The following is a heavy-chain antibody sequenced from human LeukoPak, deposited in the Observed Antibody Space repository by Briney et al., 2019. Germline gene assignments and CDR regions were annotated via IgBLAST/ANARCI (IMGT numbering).Heavy chain of an antibody. D-gene: IGHD2-8*01. Sequence: HSGGSLRLSCAASGFALSTSTMSWVRQAPGKGLEWVAKMKEDGSDEKYGDSVRGRFTISRDNAKNSVFLQMNSLRVEDTAVYFCARGGRMYGDRWGQGTLVIVSS. J-gene: IGHJ4*02. CDR2: MKEDGSDE. CDR1: GFALSTST. V-gene: IGHV3-7*04. CDR3: ARGGRMYGDR.